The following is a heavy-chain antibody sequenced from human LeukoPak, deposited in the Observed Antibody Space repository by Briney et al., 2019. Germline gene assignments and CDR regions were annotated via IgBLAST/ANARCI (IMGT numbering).Heavy chain of an antibody. J-gene: IGHJ4*02. Sequence: GGSLRLFCAASGFTSSSYALNWVRQAPGKGLEWVATVSGSGDRMYHADSVKGRFTVSRDNAKNTLYLQVNNLRAEDTAVYYCARGPNSNWSGLDFWGQGTLLTVSS. V-gene: IGHV3-23*01. CDR1: GFTSSSYA. CDR2: VSGSGDRM. D-gene: IGHD6-6*01. CDR3: ARGPNSNWSGLDF.